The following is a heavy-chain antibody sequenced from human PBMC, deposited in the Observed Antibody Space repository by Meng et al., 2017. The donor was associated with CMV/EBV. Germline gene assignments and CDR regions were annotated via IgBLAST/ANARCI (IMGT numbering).Heavy chain of an antibody. CDR2: INHSGST. CDR3: ARTLAARLNWFDP. CDR1: GGSFSGYY. V-gene: IGHV4-34*01. Sequence: SQTLSLTCAVYGGSFSGYYWSWIRQPPGKGLEWIGEINHSGSTNYNPSLKSRVTISVDTSKNQFSLKLSSVTAADTAVYYCARTLAARLNWFDPWGQGTLVTVSS. D-gene: IGHD6-6*01. J-gene: IGHJ5*02.